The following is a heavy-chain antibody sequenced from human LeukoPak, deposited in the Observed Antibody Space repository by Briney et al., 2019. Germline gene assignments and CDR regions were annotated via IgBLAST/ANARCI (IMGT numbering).Heavy chain of an antibody. D-gene: IGHD4-11*01. J-gene: IGHJ4*02. Sequence: GGSLRLSRAASGFTFSSYAMHWVRQAPGKGLEWVAVISYDGSNKYYADSVKGRFTISRDNSKNTLYLQMNSLRAEDTAVYYCARDLRTTVTTMTFDYWGQGTLVTVSS. CDR1: GFTFSSYA. CDR3: ARDLRTTVTTMTFDY. CDR2: ISYDGSNK. V-gene: IGHV3-30-3*01.